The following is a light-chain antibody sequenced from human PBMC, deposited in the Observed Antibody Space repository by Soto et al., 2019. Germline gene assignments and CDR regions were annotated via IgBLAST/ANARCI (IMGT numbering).Light chain of an antibody. CDR2: HAS. Sequence: DIQMTQSTFTLSASVGDTVTVACRASQGISNWLAWYQQKPGKAPKILIFHASSLESGVPSRFSGIGSGTEFTLTISSLQSDDFATYYCQQYSSHPTFGQGTKVDIK. CDR3: QQYSSHPT. V-gene: IGKV1-5*01. CDR1: QGISNW. J-gene: IGKJ1*01.